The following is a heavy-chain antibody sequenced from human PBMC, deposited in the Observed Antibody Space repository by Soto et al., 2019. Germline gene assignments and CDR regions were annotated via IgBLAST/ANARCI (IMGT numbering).Heavy chain of an antibody. J-gene: IGHJ4*02. CDR1: GCTFSIYA. CDR3: AKARSPNYYGSGSYPPYYFDY. Sequence: PVGSLRLSFSSSGCTFSIYAMSWVRQAPCKGLWWVSAISGSGGSTYYADSVKGRFTISRDNSKNTLYLQMNSLRAEDTAVYYCAKARSPNYYGSGSYPPYYFDYWGQGTLVTVSS. D-gene: IGHD3-10*01. V-gene: IGHV3-23*01. CDR2: ISGSGGST.